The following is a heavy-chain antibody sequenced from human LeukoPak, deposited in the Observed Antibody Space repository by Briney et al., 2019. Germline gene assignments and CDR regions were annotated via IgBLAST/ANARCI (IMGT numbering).Heavy chain of an antibody. D-gene: IGHD2-21*01. J-gene: IGHJ3*02. Sequence: ASVKVSCKASGYTFTSYYMHWVRQAPGQGLEWMGIINTSGGSTSYAQKFQGRVTMTRDTSTSTVYMELSSLRSEDTDVYYYASDSRCGGDCYTDAFDIWGQGTLVTVFS. CDR1: GYTFTSYY. CDR2: INTSGGST. V-gene: IGHV1-46*01. CDR3: ASDSRCGGDCYTDAFDI.